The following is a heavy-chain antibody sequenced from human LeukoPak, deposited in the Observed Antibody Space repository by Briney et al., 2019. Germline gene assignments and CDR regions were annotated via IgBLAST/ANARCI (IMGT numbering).Heavy chain of an antibody. J-gene: IGHJ4*02. CDR3: AIGRWWLRNPFDY. D-gene: IGHD5-12*01. CDR1: GGSIDSSSYY. Sequence: PSETLSLTCTVSGGSIDSSSYYWGWIRQPPGKGLEWIGSIYYSGSANYNPSLKSRVTISVDTSKNQFSLKLSSVTAADTAVYYCAIGRWWLRNPFDYWGQGTLVTVSS. CDR2: IYYSGSA. V-gene: IGHV4-39*07.